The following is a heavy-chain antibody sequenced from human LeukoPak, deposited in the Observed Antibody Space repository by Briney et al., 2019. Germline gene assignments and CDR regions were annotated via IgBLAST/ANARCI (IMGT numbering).Heavy chain of an antibody. CDR3: ARDRTAMVTANRYYYYMDV. J-gene: IGHJ6*03. CDR1: GFTFDDYG. D-gene: IGHD5-18*01. CDR2: INWNGGST. V-gene: IGHV3-20*04. Sequence: PGGSLRLSCAASGFTFDDYGMSWVRQAPGKGLEWVSGINWNGGSTGYADSVKGRFTISRDNAKNSLYLQMNSLRAEDTAVYYCARDRTAMVTANRYYYYMDVWGKGTTVTISS.